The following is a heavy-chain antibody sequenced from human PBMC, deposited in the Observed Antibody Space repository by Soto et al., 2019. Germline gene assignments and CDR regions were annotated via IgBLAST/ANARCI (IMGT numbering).Heavy chain of an antibody. CDR3: ARDHYLPYTDSSGYQDYYFDY. CDR1: GGTFSSYA. D-gene: IGHD3-22*01. J-gene: IGHJ4*02. CDR2: IIPIFGTA. Sequence: QVQLVQSGAEVKKPGSSVKVSCKASGGTFSSYAISWVRQAPGQGLEWMGGIIPIFGTANYAQKIQGRVTITADKSTSTAYMELSRLRSEDTAVYYCARDHYLPYTDSSGYQDYYFDYWGQGPLVTVSS. V-gene: IGHV1-69*06.